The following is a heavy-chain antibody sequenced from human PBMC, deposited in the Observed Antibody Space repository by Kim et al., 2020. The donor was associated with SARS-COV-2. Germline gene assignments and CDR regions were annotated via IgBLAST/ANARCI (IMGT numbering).Heavy chain of an antibody. V-gene: IGHV1-3*01. J-gene: IGHJ3*02. CDR3: ARSHRETGDAFDI. CDR2: ISAGNGNT. D-gene: IGHD1-26*01. Sequence: ASVKVSCKASGYTFTSFAIHWVRQAPGQRLEWMGWISAGNGNTKYSQKFQGRVTITRDTSATTAYMELSSLTSEDTAMYYCARSHRETGDAFDIWGQGTMVTVSS. CDR1: GYTFTSFA.